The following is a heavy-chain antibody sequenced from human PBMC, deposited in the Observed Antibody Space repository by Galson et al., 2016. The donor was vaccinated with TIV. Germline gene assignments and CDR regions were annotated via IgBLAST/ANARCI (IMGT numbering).Heavy chain of an antibody. V-gene: IGHV3-30*14. Sequence: SLRLSCAASGFTFRNYAVHWVRQAPGKGLEWVGCISFDGGEKHYPDSAKGRFTISRDNSKNTLDLQINSLRAEDTAVYYCARFRGSDDRGAFDIWGQGTMVTVSS. CDR2: ISFDGGEK. CDR3: ARFRGSDDRGAFDI. D-gene: IGHD3-22*01. CDR1: GFTFRNYA. J-gene: IGHJ3*02.